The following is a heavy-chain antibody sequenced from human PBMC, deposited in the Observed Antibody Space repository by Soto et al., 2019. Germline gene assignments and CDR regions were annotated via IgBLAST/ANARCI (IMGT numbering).Heavy chain of an antibody. V-gene: IGHV6-1*01. CDR2: TYYRSKWYN. CDR1: GDSVFSNSAA. D-gene: IGHD3-10*01. CDR3: ARDLSGFSQH. J-gene: IGHJ1*01. Sequence: SQTLSLTCAISGDSVFSNSAAWNWIRQSPSRGLEWLGRTYYRSKWYNDYAGSVRSRITINPDTSKNQFSLHLNSVTPDDTPVYYCARDLSGFSQHWGLGTLVPVSS.